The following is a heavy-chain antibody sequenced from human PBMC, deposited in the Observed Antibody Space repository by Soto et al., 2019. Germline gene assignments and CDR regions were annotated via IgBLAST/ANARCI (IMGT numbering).Heavy chain of an antibody. D-gene: IGHD2-2*01. Sequence: ASVKVSCKASGYTFTSYCISWVRQAPGQGLEWMGWISAYNGNTNYAQKLQGRVTMTTDTSTSTAYMELRSLRSDDTAVYYCARLFVDCSSTSCYVGYFDYWGQGTLVTVS. CDR2: ISAYNGNT. CDR1: GYTFTSYC. V-gene: IGHV1-18*01. CDR3: ARLFVDCSSTSCYVGYFDY. J-gene: IGHJ4*02.